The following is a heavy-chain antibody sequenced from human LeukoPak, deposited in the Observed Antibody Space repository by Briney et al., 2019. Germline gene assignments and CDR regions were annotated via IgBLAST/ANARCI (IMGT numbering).Heavy chain of an antibody. V-gene: IGHV4-38-2*02. CDR2: IYHSGST. D-gene: IGHD3-22*01. Sequence: SETLSLTCSVSGYSISSNYYWGWIRQTPGKGLEWIGSIYHSGSTYYNPSLKSRVTISVDTSKNQFSLKLSSVTAADTAVYYCAREDSYYYDSSGYHFDYWGQGTLVTVSS. CDR1: GYSISSNYY. CDR3: AREDSYYYDSSGYHFDY. J-gene: IGHJ4*02.